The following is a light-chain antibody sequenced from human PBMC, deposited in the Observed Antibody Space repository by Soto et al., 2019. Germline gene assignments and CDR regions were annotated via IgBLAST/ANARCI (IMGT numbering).Light chain of an antibody. V-gene: IGLV2-14*01. CDR2: DVS. J-gene: IGLJ1*01. CDR3: TSYKSSTPYV. Sequence: QSALTQPASVSGSPGQSITISCTGTSSDVGGYNYVSWYQQHPGKAPKLMIYDVSNRPSGVSNRFSGSKSGNTASLTISGLRVEEGVDYNGTSYKSSTPYVSGTGTKLT. CDR1: SSDVGGYNY.